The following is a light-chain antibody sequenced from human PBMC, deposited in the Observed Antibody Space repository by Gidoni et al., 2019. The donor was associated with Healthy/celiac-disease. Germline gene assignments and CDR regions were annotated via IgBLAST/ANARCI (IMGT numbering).Light chain of an antibody. Sequence: DIVMTQSPATLSVSPGERATLSCRASQSVSSNLAWYQQKPGQAPRLLIYGASTRATGIPARVSGSGSGTEFTLTISSLQSEDFAVYYCQQYNNWPPGTFGQGTKVEIK. CDR3: QQYNNWPPGT. V-gene: IGKV3-15*01. CDR2: GAS. J-gene: IGKJ1*01. CDR1: QSVSSN.